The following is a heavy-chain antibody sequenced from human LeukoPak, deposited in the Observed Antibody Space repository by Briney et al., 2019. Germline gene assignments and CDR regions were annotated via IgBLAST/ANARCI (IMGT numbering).Heavy chain of an antibody. V-gene: IGHV3-21*01. CDR2: IGPTGTDR. CDR1: GFTFSSCG. J-gene: IGHJ4*02. Sequence: KAGGSLRLSCAASGFTFSSCGFNWVRQAPGKGLEWVSSIGPTGTDRYYADSVRGRFTISRDNAKNSMYLQMDSLRDEDTAVYYCATETIGGHYDYWGQGTLLTVSS. D-gene: IGHD1-14*01. CDR3: ATETIGGHYDY.